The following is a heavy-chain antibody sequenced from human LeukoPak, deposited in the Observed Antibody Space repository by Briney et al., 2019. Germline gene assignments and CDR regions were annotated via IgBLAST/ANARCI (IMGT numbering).Heavy chain of an antibody. CDR1: GGSISSGGYY. CDR2: IYYSGST. Sequence: PSETLSLTCTVSGGSISSGGYYWSWIRQHPGKGLEWIGYIYYSGSTYYNPSLKSRVTISVDTSKNQFSLKLSSVTAADTAVYYCFTMVRGVIPYWGQGTLVTVSS. J-gene: IGHJ4*02. CDR3: FTMVRGVIPY. V-gene: IGHV4-61*08. D-gene: IGHD3-10*01.